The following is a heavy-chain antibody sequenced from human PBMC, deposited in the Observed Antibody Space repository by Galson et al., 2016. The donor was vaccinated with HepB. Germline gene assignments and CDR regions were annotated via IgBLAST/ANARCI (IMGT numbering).Heavy chain of an antibody. CDR1: GDSISSGNYY. CDR2: FYTGGTI. V-gene: IGHV4-61*02. J-gene: IGHJ4*02. Sequence: LSLTCTVSGDSISSGNYYWSWIRQPAGKGLEWIGRFYTGGTIDYNPSLKSRVTISVATSKNQLSLRLSSVTAADTAVYYCARDSRYSGSYWGQGTLVTVSS. D-gene: IGHD5-18*01. CDR3: ARDSRYSGSY.